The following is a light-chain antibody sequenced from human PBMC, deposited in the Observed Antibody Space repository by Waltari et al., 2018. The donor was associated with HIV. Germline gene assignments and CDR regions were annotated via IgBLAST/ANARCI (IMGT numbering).Light chain of an antibody. Sequence: EIVMTQSPATLSLSPGERATLSCRASQSVTSNLAWYQQKPGQAPRLLIYGASTRATGIPARFSCSGSGTEFTLTIRSLQSEDFAVYYCQQYNNWPPTFGQGTKVEIK. CDR3: QQYNNWPPT. CDR1: QSVTSN. J-gene: IGKJ1*01. CDR2: GAS. V-gene: IGKV3-15*01.